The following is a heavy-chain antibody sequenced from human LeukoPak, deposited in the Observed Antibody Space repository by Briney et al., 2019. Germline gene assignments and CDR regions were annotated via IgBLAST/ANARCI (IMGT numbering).Heavy chain of an antibody. CDR1: GGSISSGDYY. J-gene: IGHJ6*02. CDR2: IYYSGST. Sequence: PSETLSPTCTVSGGSISSGDYYWSWIRQHPGKGLEWIGYIYYSGSTYYNPSLKSRVTISVDTSKNQFSLKLSSVTAADMAVYYCARVGGTNYYYYGMDVWGQGTTVTVSS. D-gene: IGHD3-10*01. CDR3: ARVGGTNYYYYGMDV. V-gene: IGHV4-31*03.